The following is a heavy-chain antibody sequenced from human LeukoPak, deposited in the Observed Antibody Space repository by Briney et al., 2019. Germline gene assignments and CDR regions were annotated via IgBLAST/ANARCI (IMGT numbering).Heavy chain of an antibody. D-gene: IGHD3-22*01. Sequence: GGSLRLSCAASGFTFSSYAMHWVRQAPGKGLEWVAVISYDGSIKYYADSVKGRFTISRDNAKNTLDLQMNSLRAEDTAVYYCARDTYYYNSSAFYHYYYGMDVWGQGTTVTVSS. J-gene: IGHJ6*02. CDR3: ARDTYYYNSSAFYHYYYGMDV. V-gene: IGHV3-30-3*01. CDR2: ISYDGSIK. CDR1: GFTFSSYA.